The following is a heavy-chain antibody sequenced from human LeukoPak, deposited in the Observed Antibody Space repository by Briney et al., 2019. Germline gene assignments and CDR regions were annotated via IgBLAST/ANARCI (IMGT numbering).Heavy chain of an antibody. V-gene: IGHV1-69*04. CDR2: IIPILGIA. CDR1: GGTFSSYA. Sequence: ASVKVSCKASGGTFSSYAISWVRQAPGQGLEWMGRIIPILGIANYAQKFQGRVTITADKSTSTAYMELSSLRSEDTAVYYCASRSLRSDFSDSSPYPGAFDIWGQGTMVTVSS. CDR3: ASRSLRSDFSDSSPYPGAFDI. J-gene: IGHJ3*02. D-gene: IGHD3-22*01.